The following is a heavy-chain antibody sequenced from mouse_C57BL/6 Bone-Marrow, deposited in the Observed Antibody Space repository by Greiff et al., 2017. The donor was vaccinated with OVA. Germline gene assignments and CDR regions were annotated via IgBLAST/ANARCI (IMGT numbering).Heavy chain of an antibody. CDR2: IYPGSGST. J-gene: IGHJ4*01. D-gene: IGHD1-1*01. CDR3: ARSDDYYGSSYGDY. CDR1: GYTFTSYW. V-gene: IGHV1-55*01. Sequence: VQLQQPGAELVKPGASVKMSCKASGYTFTSYWITWVQQRPGQGLEWIGDIYPGSGSTNYNEKFKSKATLTVDTSSSTAYMQLSSLTSEDSAVYDCARSDDYYGSSYGDYWGRGTSVTVSS.